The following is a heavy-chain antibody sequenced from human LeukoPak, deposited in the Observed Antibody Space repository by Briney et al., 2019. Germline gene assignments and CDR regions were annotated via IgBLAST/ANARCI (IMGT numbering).Heavy chain of an antibody. CDR1: GGTFSSYA. J-gene: IGHJ4*02. D-gene: IGHD3-10*01. CDR2: IIPIFGTA. V-gene: IGHV1-69*13. Sequence: ASVKVSCKASGGTFSSYAISWVRQAPGQGLEWMGGIIPIFGTANYAQKFQGRVTITADESTSTAYMELSSLRSEDTAVYYCAREPFHYYGSGSYYNSHTGDYWGQGTLVTVSA. CDR3: AREPFHYYGSGSYYNSHTGDY.